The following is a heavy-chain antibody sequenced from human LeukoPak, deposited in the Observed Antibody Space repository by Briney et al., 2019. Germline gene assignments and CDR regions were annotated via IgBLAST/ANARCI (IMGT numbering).Heavy chain of an antibody. V-gene: IGHV3-74*03. D-gene: IGHD1-7*01. CDR1: GVTFSNYW. CDR3: ARGGNYGTLDC. CDR2: INNDGSST. Sequence: GGSLRLSCAASGVTFSNYWMYWVRQAPGKGLLWVSRINNDGSSTVYADSVKGRFTISRDNAKNTLYLQMNSLRAADTAVYYCARGGNYGTLDCWGEGTLVTVSA. J-gene: IGHJ4*02.